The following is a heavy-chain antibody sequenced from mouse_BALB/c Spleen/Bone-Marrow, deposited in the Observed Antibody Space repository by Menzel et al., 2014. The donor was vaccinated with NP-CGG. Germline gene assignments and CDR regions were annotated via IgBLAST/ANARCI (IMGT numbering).Heavy chain of an antibody. Sequence: EVHLVESGGGLVQPGESLKLSCATSGFTFSDYYMYWVRQTPEKRLEWVAYISNGGGSAYYPDTVKGRFTISRDNDKNTLYLQMSRLKSEDTAVYYCARHDYRYDAWFAYWGQGTLVTVSA. D-gene: IGHD2-14*01. J-gene: IGHJ3*01. V-gene: IGHV5-12*02. CDR3: ARHDYRYDAWFAY. CDR1: GFTFSDYY. CDR2: ISNGGGSA.